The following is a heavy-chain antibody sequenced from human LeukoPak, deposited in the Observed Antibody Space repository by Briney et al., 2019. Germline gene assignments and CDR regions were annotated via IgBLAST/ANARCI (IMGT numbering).Heavy chain of an antibody. CDR1: GFTFSSYS. J-gene: IGHJ4*02. CDR3: ARGGCSGGSCYTYQDY. V-gene: IGHV3-21*01. Sequence: GGSLRLSCVASGFTFSSYSMNWVRQAPGKGLEWVSSISSSSSYIYYADSVKGRFTISRDNAKNSLYLQMNSLRAEDTAVYYCARGGCSGGSCYTYQDYWGQGTLVTVSS. D-gene: IGHD2-15*01. CDR2: ISSSSSYI.